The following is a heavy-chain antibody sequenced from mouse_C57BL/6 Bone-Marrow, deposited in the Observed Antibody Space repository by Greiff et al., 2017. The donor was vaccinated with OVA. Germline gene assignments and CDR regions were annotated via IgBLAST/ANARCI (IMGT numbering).Heavy chain of an antibody. D-gene: IGHD1-1*01. CDR3: ARDLPFTVVARNWYFDV. Sequence: EVQRVESGPGLVKPSQSLSLTCSVTGYSITSGYYWNWIRQFPGNKLEWMGYISYDGSNNYNPSLKNRISITRDTSKNQFFLKLNSVTTEDTATYYCARDLPFTVVARNWYFDVWGTGTTVTVSS. V-gene: IGHV3-6*01. CDR1: GYSITSGYY. J-gene: IGHJ1*03. CDR2: ISYDGSN.